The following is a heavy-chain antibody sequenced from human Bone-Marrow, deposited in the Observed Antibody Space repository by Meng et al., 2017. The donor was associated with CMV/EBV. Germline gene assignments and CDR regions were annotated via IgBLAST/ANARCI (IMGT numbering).Heavy chain of an antibody. Sequence: GESLKISCAASGFTFSSYWMHWVRQAPGKGLEWVSYISRSGTTIYYADSVKGRFTISRDNSKNSLYLQMNSLRAEDTAVYYCARVDVDFWSGYRNGMDVWGQGTTVTVSS. CDR3: ARVDVDFWSGYRNGMDV. J-gene: IGHJ6*02. V-gene: IGHV3-48*04. CDR2: ISRSGTTI. CDR1: GFTFSSYW. D-gene: IGHD3-3*01.